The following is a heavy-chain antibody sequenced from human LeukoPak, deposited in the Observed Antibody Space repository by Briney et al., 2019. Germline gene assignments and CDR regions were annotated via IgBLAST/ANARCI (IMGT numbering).Heavy chain of an antibody. V-gene: IGHV1-8*01. D-gene: IGHD5-18*01. J-gene: IGHJ4*02. Sequence: ASVKVSCKASGYSFTTYNIDWVRQAPGQGVEWMGWMSTNSANSGYAQKFLGRATMTGDSSMSTAYLELSSLRSEDTAVYYCARGGFIYGYSYFDYWGQGTLVTVSS. CDR3: ARGGFIYGYSYFDY. CDR2: MSTNSANS. CDR1: GYSFTTYN.